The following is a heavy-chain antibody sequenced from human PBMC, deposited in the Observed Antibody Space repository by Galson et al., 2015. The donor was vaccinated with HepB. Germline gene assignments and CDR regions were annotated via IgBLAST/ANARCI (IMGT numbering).Heavy chain of an antibody. V-gene: IGHV4-59*08. CDR2: IYYSGST. J-gene: IGHJ5*02. Sequence: SETLSLTCTVSGGSISSYYWSWIRQPPGKGLEWIGYIYYSGSTNYNPSLKSRVTISVDTSKNQFSLKLSSVTAADTAVYYCARHPLLIAVAPAGFDPWGQGTLVTVSS. CDR1: GGSISSYY. D-gene: IGHD6-19*01. CDR3: ARHPLLIAVAPAGFDP.